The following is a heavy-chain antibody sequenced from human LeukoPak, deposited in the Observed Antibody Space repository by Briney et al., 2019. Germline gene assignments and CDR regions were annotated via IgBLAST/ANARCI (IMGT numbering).Heavy chain of an antibody. Sequence: PGGSLRLSCAASGFTFSSYGMHWVRQAPGKGLEWVAVISYDGSNKYYADSVKGRFTISRDNSKNTLYLQMNSLRAEDTAVYYCAKDPGIPYYFDYWGQGTLVTVSS. CDR2: ISYDGSNK. CDR1: GFTFSSYG. V-gene: IGHV3-30*18. CDR3: AKDPGIPYYFDY. J-gene: IGHJ4*02.